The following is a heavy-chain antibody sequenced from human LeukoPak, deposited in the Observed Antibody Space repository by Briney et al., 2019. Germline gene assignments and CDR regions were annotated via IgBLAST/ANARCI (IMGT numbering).Heavy chain of an antibody. CDR3: ANAEAVAGNRAENFDY. CDR2: IRYDGSNK. J-gene: IGHJ4*02. V-gene: IGHV3-30*02. D-gene: IGHD6-19*01. Sequence: GGSLRLSCAASGFTFGSYGMNWVRQAPGKGLEWVAFIRYDGSNKYYADSVKGRFTISRDNSKNTLYLQMNSLRAEDTAVYYCANAEAVAGNRAENFDYWGQGTLVTVSS. CDR1: GFTFGSYG.